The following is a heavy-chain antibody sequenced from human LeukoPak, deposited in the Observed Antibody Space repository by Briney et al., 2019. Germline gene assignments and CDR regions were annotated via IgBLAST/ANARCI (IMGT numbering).Heavy chain of an antibody. CDR3: ARVYLRSSGSFDY. D-gene: IGHD3-22*01. V-gene: IGHV3-48*01. CDR2: ISSSSSTI. CDR1: GFTFSSYS. J-gene: IGHJ4*02. Sequence: PGGSLRLSCAASGFTFSSYSMNWVRQAPGKGLEWVSYISSSSSTIYYADSVKGRFTISRDNPKNSLYLQMNSLRAEDTAVYYCARVYLRSSGSFDYWGQGTLVTVSS.